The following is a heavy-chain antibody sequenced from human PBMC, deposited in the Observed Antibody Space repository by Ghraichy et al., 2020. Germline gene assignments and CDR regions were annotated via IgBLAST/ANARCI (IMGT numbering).Heavy chain of an antibody. CDR2: ICYTVST. CDR3: ARTLRWLQFIDY. J-gene: IGHJ4*02. CDR1: GGSISSSDYY. V-gene: IGHV4-39*01. D-gene: IGHD5-24*01. Sequence: SETLSLTCTVSGGSISSSDYYWGWIRQPPGKGLEWIGNICYTVSTDYNPSLKSRVTMSLDTSKNQLSLNLRSLTAADTAVYYCARTLRWLQFIDYWGQGILVTVSS.